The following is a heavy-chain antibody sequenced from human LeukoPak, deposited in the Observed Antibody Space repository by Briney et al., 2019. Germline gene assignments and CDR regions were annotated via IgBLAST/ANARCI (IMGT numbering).Heavy chain of an antibody. Sequence: PGGSLGLSXAASGFTFSSYAMSWVRQAPGKGLEWVSAISGSGGSTYYADSVKGRFTISRDNSKNTLYLQMNSLRAEDTAVYYCAKAGPYYYDSSGYFHDAFDIWGQGTMVTVSS. CDR2: ISGSGGST. CDR1: GFTFSSYA. J-gene: IGHJ3*02. V-gene: IGHV3-23*01. D-gene: IGHD3-22*01. CDR3: AKAGPYYYDSSGYFHDAFDI.